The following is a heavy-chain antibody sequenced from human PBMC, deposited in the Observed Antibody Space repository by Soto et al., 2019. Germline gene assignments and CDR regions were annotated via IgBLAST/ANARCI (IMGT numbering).Heavy chain of an antibody. CDR2: ISSSSSYI. D-gene: IGHD6-13*01. CDR1: GFTFSSYS. CDR3: ARDLVAAAGRGYFDL. J-gene: IGHJ2*01. Sequence: EVQLVESGGGLVKPGGSLRLSCAASGFTFSSYSMNWVRHAPGKGLEWVSSISSSSSYIYYADSVKGRFTISRDNAKNSLYLQMNSLRAEDTAVYYCARDLVAAAGRGYFDLWGRGTLVTVSS. V-gene: IGHV3-21*01.